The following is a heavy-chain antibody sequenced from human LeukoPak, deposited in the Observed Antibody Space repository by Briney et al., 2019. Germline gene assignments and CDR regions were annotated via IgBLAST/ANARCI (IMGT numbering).Heavy chain of an antibody. D-gene: IGHD1-26*01. CDR3: AKDSGSAHLYYFDY. Sequence: GGSLRLSCAASGFTFSSYAMSWVRQAPGKGLEWVSAIIGSGGSTYYADSVKGRFTISRDNSKNTLYLQMNSLRAEDTAAHYCAKDSGSAHLYYFDYWGQGTPVTVSS. CDR2: IIGSGGST. CDR1: GFTFSSYA. J-gene: IGHJ4*02. V-gene: IGHV3-23*01.